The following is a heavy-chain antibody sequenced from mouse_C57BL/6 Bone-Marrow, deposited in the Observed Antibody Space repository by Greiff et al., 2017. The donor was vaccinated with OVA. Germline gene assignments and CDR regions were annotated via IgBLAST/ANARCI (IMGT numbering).Heavy chain of an antibody. CDR2: IYPRSGDT. CDR3: ARIYFDSSYYYDY. CDR1: GYTFTSYG. J-gene: IGHJ2*01. Sequence: QVQLQQPGAELARPGASVKLSCKASGYTFTSYGISWVKQRTGQGLEWIGEIYPRSGDTYYNEKFKGKATLTADKSSSTAYMELRSLTSEDSAVQICARIYFDSSYYYDYWGQGTTLTVSS. V-gene: IGHV1-81*01. D-gene: IGHD1-1*01.